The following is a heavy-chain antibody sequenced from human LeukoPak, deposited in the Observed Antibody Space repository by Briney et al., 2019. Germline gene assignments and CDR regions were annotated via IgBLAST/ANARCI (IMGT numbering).Heavy chain of an antibody. CDR3: ARDRGDYCSSTSCYIGRNAFDI. Sequence: SGTLSLTCAVSGGSISSSNWWSWVRQPPGKGLEWIGEIYHSGSTNYNPSLKSRVTISVDKSKNQFSLKLSSVTAADTAVYYCARDRGDYCSSTSCYIGRNAFDIWGQGTMVTVSS. D-gene: IGHD2-2*02. CDR1: GGSISSSNW. CDR2: IYHSGST. J-gene: IGHJ3*02. V-gene: IGHV4-4*02.